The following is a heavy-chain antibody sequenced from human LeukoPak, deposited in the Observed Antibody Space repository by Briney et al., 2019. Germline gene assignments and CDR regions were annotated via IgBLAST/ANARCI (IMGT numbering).Heavy chain of an antibody. CDR3: ASGVGPTAVTPAEYFQH. Sequence: SETLSLTCAVYGGSFSGYYWSWIRQPPGKGLEWIGEINHSGSTNYNPSLKSRVTISVDTSKNQFSLKLSSVTAADTAVYYCASGVGPTAVTPAEYFQHWGQGTLVTVSS. CDR1: GGSFSGYY. D-gene: IGHD4-23*01. V-gene: IGHV4-34*01. CDR2: INHSGST. J-gene: IGHJ1*01.